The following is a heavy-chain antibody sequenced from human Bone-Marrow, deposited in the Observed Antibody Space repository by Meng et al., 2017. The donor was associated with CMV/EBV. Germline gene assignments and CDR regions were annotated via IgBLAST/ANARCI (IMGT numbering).Heavy chain of an antibody. D-gene: IGHD1-7*01. V-gene: IGHV3-21*01. J-gene: IGHJ5*02. Sequence: GESLKISCAASGFTFSSYEMNWVRQATGKGLEWVSSISSSSYIYYADSVKGRFTISRDNAKNSLYLQMNSLRAEDTAVYYCARVTARGYITGNTWDTRDNWFDPRGQGTLVTVSS. CDR2: ISSSSYI. CDR3: ARVTARGYITGNTWDTRDNWFDP. CDR1: GFTFSSYE.